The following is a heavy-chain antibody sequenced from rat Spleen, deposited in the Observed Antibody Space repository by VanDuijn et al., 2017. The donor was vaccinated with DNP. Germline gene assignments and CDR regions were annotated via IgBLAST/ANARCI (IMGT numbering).Heavy chain of an antibody. CDR3: ARWSRYFDY. J-gene: IGHJ2*01. V-gene: IGHV3-1*01. CDR2: ISYSGST. CDR1: NYSITSNY. Sequence: EVQLQESRPGLVKPSQSLSLTCSVTNYSITSNYWGWIRKFPGNKMEWMGYISYSGSTNYNPSLKSRFSITRDTSKNQFFLQLNSVTTEDTATYYCARWSRYFDYWGQGVMVTVSS.